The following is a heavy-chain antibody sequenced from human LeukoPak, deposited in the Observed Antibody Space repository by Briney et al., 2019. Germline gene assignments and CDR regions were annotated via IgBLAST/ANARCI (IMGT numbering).Heavy chain of an antibody. CDR3: TRATAGGWFDP. Sequence: PGGSLRLSCAASRFTFSSYWMHWVRQAPGKGLVWVSRINSDGSTTSYADSVKGRFTISRDNAKNTLYLQMNSLRAEDTAVYYCTRATAGGWFDPWGQGTLVTVSS. J-gene: IGHJ5*02. V-gene: IGHV3-74*01. CDR1: RFTFSSYW. CDR2: INSDGSTT. D-gene: IGHD2-21*02.